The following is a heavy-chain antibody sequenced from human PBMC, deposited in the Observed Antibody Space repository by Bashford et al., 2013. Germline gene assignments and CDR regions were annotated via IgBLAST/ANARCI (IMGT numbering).Heavy chain of an antibody. CDR1: GFTFNAYA. V-gene: IGHV3-30-3*01. Sequence: GSLRLSCVDSGFTFNAYAMHWVRQAPGKGLEWLTIIVHDGSTNNYADSVKGRFTVSRDNSKSTLYLQMDSLRTEDTAVYYCAREVGRAGGYSYSTWGQGTLVTVSS. D-gene: IGHD5-18*01. J-gene: IGHJ4*02. CDR2: IVHDGSTN. CDR3: AREVGRAGGYSYST.